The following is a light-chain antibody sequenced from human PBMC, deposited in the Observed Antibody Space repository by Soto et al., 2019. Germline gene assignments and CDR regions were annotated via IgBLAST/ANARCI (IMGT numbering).Light chain of an antibody. Sequence: QSALPQPASVSGSPGQSITISCTGTSSDFGFYNYVSWYQQHPGKAPKLMIYEVTNRPSGVSNRFSASKSGNTASLTISGLQAEDEAHYYCTSFTTSTLVVFGGGTKLTVL. CDR3: TSFTTSTLVV. J-gene: IGLJ2*01. V-gene: IGLV2-14*01. CDR2: EVT. CDR1: SSDFGFYNY.